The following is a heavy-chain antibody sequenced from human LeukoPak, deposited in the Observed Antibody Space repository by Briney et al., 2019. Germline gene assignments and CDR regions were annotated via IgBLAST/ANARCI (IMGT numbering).Heavy chain of an antibody. Sequence: SQTLSLTCDVSGDSVSNKNGAWNWIRQSPSRGLEWLGRTYFRSEWRTDYAVSVKGRIAITADTSKNQFSLQLASVTPEDTAVYYCASGWALSWGQGSLVTVSS. V-gene: IGHV6-1*01. D-gene: IGHD1-26*01. J-gene: IGHJ5*02. CDR3: ASGWALS. CDR1: GDSVSNKNGA. CDR2: TYFRSEWRT.